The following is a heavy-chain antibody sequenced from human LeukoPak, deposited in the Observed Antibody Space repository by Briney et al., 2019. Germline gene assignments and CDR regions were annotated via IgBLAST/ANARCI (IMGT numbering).Heavy chain of an antibody. J-gene: IGHJ5*02. Sequence: SETLSLTCTVSGGSISGYYWSWIRQPPGKGLEWIGYIYHSGSTYYNPSLKSRVTISVDRSKNQFSLKLSSVTAADTAVYYCARGGRDGSGSYLGWFDPWGQGTLVTVSS. CDR1: GGSISGYY. CDR3: ARGGRDGSGSYLGWFDP. D-gene: IGHD3-10*01. CDR2: IYHSGST. V-gene: IGHV4-59*12.